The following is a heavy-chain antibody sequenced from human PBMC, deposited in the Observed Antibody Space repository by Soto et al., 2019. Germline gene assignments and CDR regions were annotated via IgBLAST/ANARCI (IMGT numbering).Heavy chain of an antibody. CDR3: ARHYNTGAFFDY. Sequence: QLQLQESGPGLVKSSETLSLTCSVSGASVSSSHYWGWIRQPPGKGLEWIGSVSYSGRPYYSPSFKSRITISVDTSNDQFSLRVRSVTATDTAVYFCARHYNTGAFFDYWGQGKLVTVSS. V-gene: IGHV4-39*01. CDR2: VSYSGRP. D-gene: IGHD1-20*01. J-gene: IGHJ4*02. CDR1: GASVSSSHY.